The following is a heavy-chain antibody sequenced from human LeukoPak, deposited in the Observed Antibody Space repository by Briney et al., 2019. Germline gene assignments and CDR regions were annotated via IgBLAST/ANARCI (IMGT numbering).Heavy chain of an antibody. CDR2: IYTTGTT. Sequence: PSQTLSLTCTVSGGSISSYYWSWIRQPAGKGLEWIGRIYTTGTTTYNPSLKSRVTMSIDTFKNQISLKLSSVTAADTAIYYCARQRDDSGSTYDYWGQGTLVTVSS. CDR1: GGSISSYY. D-gene: IGHD3-10*01. J-gene: IGHJ4*02. CDR3: ARQRDDSGSTYDY. V-gene: IGHV4-4*07.